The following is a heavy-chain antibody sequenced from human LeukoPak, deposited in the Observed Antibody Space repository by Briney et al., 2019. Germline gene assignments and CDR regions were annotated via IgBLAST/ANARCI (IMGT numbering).Heavy chain of an antibody. CDR1: GFTFDDYG. CDR3: ARVPQSGYYWSWFDP. V-gene: IGHV3-20*04. Sequence: PGGSLRLSCAASGFTFDDYGMSWVRQAPGKGLEWVSGINWNGGSTGYADSVKGRFTISRDNAKNSLYLQMNSLRAEDTALYYCARVPQSGYYWSWFDPWGQGTLVTVSS. J-gene: IGHJ5*02. CDR2: INWNGGST. D-gene: IGHD3-3*01.